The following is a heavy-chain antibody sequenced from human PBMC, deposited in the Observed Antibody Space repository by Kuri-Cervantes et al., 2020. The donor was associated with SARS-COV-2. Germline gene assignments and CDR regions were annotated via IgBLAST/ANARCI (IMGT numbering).Heavy chain of an antibody. J-gene: IGHJ6*02. CDR2: IWYDGSNK. CDR1: GFTFSSYG. Sequence: GESLKISCAASGFTFSSYGMHWVRQAPGKGLEWVAVIWYDGSNKYYADSVKGRFTISRDNSKNTLYLQMNSLRAEDTAVYYCAKMGDNYIKGDYGSEVWGQGITVTVSS. V-gene: IGHV3-33*06. D-gene: IGHD3-16*01. CDR3: AKMGDNYIKGDYGSEV.